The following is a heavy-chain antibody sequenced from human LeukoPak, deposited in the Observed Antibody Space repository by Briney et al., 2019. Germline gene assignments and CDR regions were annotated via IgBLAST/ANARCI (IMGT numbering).Heavy chain of an antibody. CDR3: ARDRDNWNDVPFDY. D-gene: IGHD1-20*01. J-gene: IGHJ4*02. V-gene: IGHV4-39*07. CDR1: GGSISSSSYY. CDR2: IYYSGST. Sequence: SQTLSLTCTVSGGSISSSSYYWGWIRQPPGKGLEWIGSIYYSGSTYYNPSLKSRVTISVDTSKNQFSLKLSSVTAADTAVYYCARDRDNWNDVPFDYWGQGTLVTVSS.